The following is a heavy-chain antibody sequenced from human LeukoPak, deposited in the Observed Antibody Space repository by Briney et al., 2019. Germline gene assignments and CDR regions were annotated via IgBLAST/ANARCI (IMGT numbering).Heavy chain of an antibody. Sequence: TGGSLRLSCAASGFTFSSYAMSWVRQAPGKGLEWVSVISGSGGSTYYADSVKGRFTISRDNSKNTLYLQMNSLRAEDTAVYYCAKGGSLAFSMVRGAYPDYWGQGTQVTVSS. V-gene: IGHV3-23*01. CDR2: ISGSGGST. D-gene: IGHD3-10*01. CDR3: AKGGSLAFSMVRGAYPDY. J-gene: IGHJ4*02. CDR1: GFTFSSYA.